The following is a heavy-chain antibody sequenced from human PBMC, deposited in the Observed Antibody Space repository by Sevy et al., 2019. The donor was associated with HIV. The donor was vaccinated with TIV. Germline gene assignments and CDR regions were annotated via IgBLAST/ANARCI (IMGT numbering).Heavy chain of an antibody. Sequence: GGSLTLSCAASGFTFSSYAMHWVRQAPGKGLEWVAVISYDGSNKYYADSVKGRFTISRDNSKNTLYLQMNSLRAEDTAVYYCARETGGDYSGGYFDYWGQGTLVTVSS. CDR2: ISYDGSNK. D-gene: IGHD4-17*01. CDR3: ARETGGDYSGGYFDY. CDR1: GFTFSSYA. V-gene: IGHV3-30-3*01. J-gene: IGHJ4*02.